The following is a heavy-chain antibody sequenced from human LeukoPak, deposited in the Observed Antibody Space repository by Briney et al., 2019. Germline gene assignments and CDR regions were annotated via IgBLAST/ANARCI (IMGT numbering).Heavy chain of an antibody. CDR3: ARSMVRGARVDFDI. J-gene: IGHJ3*02. V-gene: IGHV5-51*01. D-gene: IGHD3-10*01. CDR2: IYPGDSDT. Sequence: GEPLKISCKGSGYSFTSYWIGWVRQMPGKGLEGMGIIYPGDSDTRYSPPFQGQVTISADKSISTAYLQWSRLKASDTAMYYCARSMVRGARVDFDIWGQGTMVTVSS. CDR1: GYSFTSYW.